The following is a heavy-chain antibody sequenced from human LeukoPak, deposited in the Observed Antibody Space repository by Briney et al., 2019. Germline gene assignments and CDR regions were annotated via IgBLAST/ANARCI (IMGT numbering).Heavy chain of an antibody. CDR3: TRENRPFCPFAF. V-gene: IGHV4-4*02. Sequence: PSETLSLTCGVSGGSIYSTNYWSWVRPAPGKGLEWIGEIAHDGTRNYNSSLRSRVAMSFDRANNYFSLSLTAVTAADTALYYRTRENRPFCPFAFWGQGVLVTVSS. D-gene: IGHD2/OR15-2a*01. CDR2: IAHDGTR. CDR1: GGSIYSTNY. J-gene: IGHJ4*02.